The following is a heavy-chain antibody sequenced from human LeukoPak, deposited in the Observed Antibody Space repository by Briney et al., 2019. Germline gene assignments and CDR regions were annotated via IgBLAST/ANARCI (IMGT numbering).Heavy chain of an antibody. CDR1: GFTFSSFW. D-gene: IGHD3-10*01. Sequence: GGSLRLSCAASGFTFSSFWMTWVRQAPGKGLEWVANIRQDGSEKYYVDSVKGRFTISRDNAKNSLYLQMNSLRAEDTAVYYCARDPMGKDYYFDYWGQGTLVTVSS. CDR3: ARDPMGKDYYFDY. CDR2: IRQDGSEK. V-gene: IGHV3-7*01. J-gene: IGHJ4*02.